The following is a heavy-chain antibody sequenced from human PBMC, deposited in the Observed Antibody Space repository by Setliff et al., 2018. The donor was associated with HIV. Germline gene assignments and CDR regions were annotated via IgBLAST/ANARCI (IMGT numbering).Heavy chain of an antibody. Sequence: SETLSLTCTVSGGSISSGANYWSWIRQPPGKGLEWIGSIFYSGSTYYNPSLKSRVTISVDTSKSLFSLKLGSVTAADTAVYYCARHAGSRGYYPRPFDYWGQGTLVTVS. CDR1: GGSISSGANY. D-gene: IGHD3-22*01. CDR3: ARHAGSRGYYPRPFDY. V-gene: IGHV4-39*01. J-gene: IGHJ4*02. CDR2: IFYSGST.